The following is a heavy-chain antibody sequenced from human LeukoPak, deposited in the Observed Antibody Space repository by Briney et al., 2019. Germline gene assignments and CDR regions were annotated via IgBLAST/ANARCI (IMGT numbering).Heavy chain of an antibody. CDR2: IYGDDKI. J-gene: IGHJ2*01. Sequence: PGGSLRLSCAASGFSGSGRYFSWVRQTSGRGLEWVSLIYGDDKIIQSDAVRGRFTISRDNSRNTVHLLMNNMRAEDTAVYYCATTVSSRSWYFDLWGRGTLVPVSS. V-gene: IGHV3-66*01. CDR1: GFSGSGRY. CDR3: ATTVSSRSWYFDL. D-gene: IGHD4-17*01.